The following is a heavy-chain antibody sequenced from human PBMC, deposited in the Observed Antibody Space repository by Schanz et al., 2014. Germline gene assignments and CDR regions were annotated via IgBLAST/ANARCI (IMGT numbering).Heavy chain of an antibody. J-gene: IGHJ4*02. CDR2: INTGSGDT. CDR3: ARSAGRDFWSGYYTRFDY. CDR1: AYSFTSYS. V-gene: IGHV1-3*04. Sequence: QVHLVQSGAEVKRPGASVKVSCKASAYSFTSYSMHWVRQAPGQRLEWMGWINTGSGDTKYSQNFQGRVTITRDTSASTAYMELSSLRSDDTAVYYCARSAGRDFWSGYYTRFDYWGQGTLVTVSS. D-gene: IGHD3-3*01.